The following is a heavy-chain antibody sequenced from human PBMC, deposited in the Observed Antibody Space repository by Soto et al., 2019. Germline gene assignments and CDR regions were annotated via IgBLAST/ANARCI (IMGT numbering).Heavy chain of an antibody. D-gene: IGHD3-22*01. CDR2: IYSSGTT. CDR1: GGSISSGGYY. CDR3: ARTDSSGYYFVY. J-gene: IGHJ4*02. Sequence: QVQLQESGPGLVKPSQTLSLTCTVSGGSISSGGYYWSWIRQLPGKGLEWIGYIYSSGTTYYNPSLKRRITISLDTSKNQFSLNLSSVTAADTAVYYCARTDSSGYYFVYWGQGTLVTVFS. V-gene: IGHV4-31*03.